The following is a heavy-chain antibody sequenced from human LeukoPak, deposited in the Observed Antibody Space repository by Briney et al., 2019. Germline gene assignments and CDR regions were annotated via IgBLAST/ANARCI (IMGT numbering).Heavy chain of an antibody. Sequence: SGGSLRLSCAASGFTFSSYSMNWVRQAPGKGLEWVSYISSSSSTIYYADSVKGRFTISRDNAKNSLYLQMNSLRAEDTAVYYCARDRHCSSTSCYPDWFDPWGQGTLVTVSS. CDR3: ARDRHCSSTSCYPDWFDP. CDR1: GFTFSSYS. J-gene: IGHJ5*02. D-gene: IGHD2-2*01. CDR2: ISSSSSTI. V-gene: IGHV3-48*01.